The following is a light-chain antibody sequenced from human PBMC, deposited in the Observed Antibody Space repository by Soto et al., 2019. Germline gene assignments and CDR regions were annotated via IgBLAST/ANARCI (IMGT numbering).Light chain of an antibody. V-gene: IGLV2-8*01. CDR2: DVN. CDR1: ASDIGGYTF. J-gene: IGLJ1*01. CDR3: SAHGGTNPYV. Sequence: QSVLTQPPSASGSPGQSVAISCTGTASDIGGYTFVSWYQQHPGKAPKLLIYDVNKRPSGVPDRFSGPKSGNTASLTVSGLQAEDEADYYCSAHGGTNPYVFGTGTKVTVL.